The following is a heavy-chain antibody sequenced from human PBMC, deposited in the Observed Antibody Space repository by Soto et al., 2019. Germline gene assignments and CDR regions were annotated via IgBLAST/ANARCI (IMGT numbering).Heavy chain of an antibody. CDR2: ISGSGGST. CDR3: AEGRGRDYGDPVDY. J-gene: IGHJ4*02. CDR1: GFTFSSYA. V-gene: IGHV3-23*01. D-gene: IGHD4-17*01. Sequence: GGSLRLSCAASGFTFSSYAMSWVRQAPGKGLEWVSAISGSGGSTYYADSVKGRFTISRDNSKNTLYLKMNSLRAEDTAVYDCAEGRGRDYGDPVDYWGQGTLVTVSS.